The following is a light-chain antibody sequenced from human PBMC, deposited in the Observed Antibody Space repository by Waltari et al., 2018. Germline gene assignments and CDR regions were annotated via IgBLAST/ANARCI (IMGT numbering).Light chain of an antibody. CDR1: QSVSSN. CDR2: GAS. J-gene: IGKJ2*01. CDR3: QQYNNWLPYT. Sequence: EIVMTQSPATLSVSPGERATLSCRASQSVSSNLAWYQQKPGQAPRLLIYGASTRATGIPARFSGSGSGTEFTLTISSMQSEDFAVYYCQQYNNWLPYTFGQGTKLGIK. V-gene: IGKV3-15*01.